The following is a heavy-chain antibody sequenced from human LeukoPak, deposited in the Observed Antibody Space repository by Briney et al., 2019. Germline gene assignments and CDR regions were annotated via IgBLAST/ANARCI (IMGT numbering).Heavy chain of an antibody. CDR2: INPNSGGT. Sequence: GASVKVSCKASGYTFTGYYMHWVRQAPGQGLEWMGWINPNSGGTNYAQKFQGRVTMTRDTSISTAYMELRSLRSDDTAVYYCARAVAGIHYMDVWGKGTTVTVSS. CDR3: ARAVAGIHYMDV. D-gene: IGHD6-19*01. V-gene: IGHV1-2*02. J-gene: IGHJ6*03. CDR1: GYTFTGYY.